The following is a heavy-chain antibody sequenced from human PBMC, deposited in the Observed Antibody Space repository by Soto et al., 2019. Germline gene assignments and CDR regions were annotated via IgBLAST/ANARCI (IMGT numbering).Heavy chain of an antibody. Sequence: GGSLRLSCAASGFVFEDSSIHWVRQASGKGLEWVGRIRDRAYNYATSYAASVKGRFTISRDDSSNTAFLQMNSLKTEDTAIYYCTRLISAAQDYWGQGTRVTVSS. J-gene: IGHJ4*02. CDR1: GFVFEDSS. V-gene: IGHV3-73*01. D-gene: IGHD3-22*01. CDR2: IRDRAYNYAT. CDR3: TRLISAAQDY.